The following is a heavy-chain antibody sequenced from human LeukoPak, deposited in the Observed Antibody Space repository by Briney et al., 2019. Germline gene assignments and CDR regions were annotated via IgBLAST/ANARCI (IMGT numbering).Heavy chain of an antibody. CDR2: IIPIFGTA. Sequence: SVKVSCKASGGTFSSYAISWVRQAPGQGLEWMGGIIPIFGTANYAQKFQGRVTITADESTSTAYMELSSLRSEDTAVYYCARDPFHDFWSGYSPPGYYYYDMDVWGQGTTVTVSS. D-gene: IGHD3-3*01. CDR3: ARDPFHDFWSGYSPPGYYYYDMDV. J-gene: IGHJ6*02. V-gene: IGHV1-69*13. CDR1: GGTFSSYA.